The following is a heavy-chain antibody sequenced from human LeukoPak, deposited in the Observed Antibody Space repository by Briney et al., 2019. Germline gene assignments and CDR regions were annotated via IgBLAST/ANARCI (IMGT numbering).Heavy chain of an antibody. J-gene: IGHJ4*02. CDR3: TTGGGYYDSSGYYGRWTYYFDY. Sequence: PGGSLRLSCAASGFTFSSYGMHWVRQAPGKGLEWVAVISYDGNNKYYADSVKGRFTVSRDNSKTTLYLQMNSLRAEDTAVYYCTTGGGYYDSSGYYGRWTYYFDYWGQGTLVTVSS. D-gene: IGHD3-22*01. V-gene: IGHV3-30*03. CDR1: GFTFSSYG. CDR2: ISYDGNNK.